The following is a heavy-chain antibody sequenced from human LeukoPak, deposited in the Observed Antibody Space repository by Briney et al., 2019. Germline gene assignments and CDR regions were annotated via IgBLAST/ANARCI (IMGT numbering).Heavy chain of an antibody. CDR3: ATSSDAAANM. CDR1: GFTFSTYW. V-gene: IGHV3-7*01. D-gene: IGHD6-13*01. J-gene: IGHJ4*02. CDR2: IKQDGSTK. Sequence: GGSLRLSCAVSGFTFSTYWMSWVRQAPGKGLEWVAQIKQDGSTKFYVDSVKGRFTISRDNARNSLYLQMNSLGAEDTGVYYCATSSDAAANMWGQGTLVTVSS.